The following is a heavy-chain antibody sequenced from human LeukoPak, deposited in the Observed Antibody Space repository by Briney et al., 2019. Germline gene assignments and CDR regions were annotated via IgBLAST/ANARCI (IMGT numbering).Heavy chain of an antibody. J-gene: IGHJ3*02. D-gene: IGHD2-21*01. V-gene: IGHV3-33*01. Sequence: PGRSLRLSCAASGFTFSTYGMHWVRQAPGKGLEWVAVIWYDGSNKYYAESVKGRFTISRDNSKNTLYLQMNRLRAEDTAVYYCARDNGGGGRGLEALDIWGQGTMVTVSS. CDR3: ARDNGGGGRGLEALDI. CDR1: GFTFSTYG. CDR2: IWYDGSNK.